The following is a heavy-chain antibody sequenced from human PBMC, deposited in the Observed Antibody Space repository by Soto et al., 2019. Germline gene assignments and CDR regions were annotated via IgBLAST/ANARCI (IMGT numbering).Heavy chain of an antibody. D-gene: IGHD3-22*01. CDR3: ARRHYDSTGYMDV. V-gene: IGHV5-51*01. CDR1: GYSFSTYW. CDR2: IYPDDSDT. J-gene: IGHJ6*02. Sequence: GESLKISCMGSGYSFSTYWIVWVRQMPGKGLEWMGIIYPDDSDTRYSPAFEGQVTISADKSTRTAYMQWSSLKASDTAMYYCARRHYDSTGYMDVWGQGXTVTVYS.